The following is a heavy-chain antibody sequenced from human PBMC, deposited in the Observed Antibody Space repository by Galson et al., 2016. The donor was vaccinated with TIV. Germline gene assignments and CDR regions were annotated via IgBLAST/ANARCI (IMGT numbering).Heavy chain of an antibody. Sequence: SLRLSCADSGFRFNEYEMSWVRQAPGKGLEWVSALSGGATNTYYSDSVKGRFTISRDNSQNKVFLEMDSLRVDDTAVYYCAKDRGYFEGFDHWGPGTLVTVSS. CDR1: GFRFNEYE. D-gene: IGHD6-25*01. CDR3: AKDRGYFEGFDH. V-gene: IGHV3-23*01. CDR2: LSGGATNT. J-gene: IGHJ4*02.